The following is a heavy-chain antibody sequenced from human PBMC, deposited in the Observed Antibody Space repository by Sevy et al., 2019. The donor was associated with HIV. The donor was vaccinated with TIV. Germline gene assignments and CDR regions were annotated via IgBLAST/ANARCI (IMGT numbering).Heavy chain of an antibody. D-gene: IGHD3-16*01. CDR3: ARDHVKDCDLGDYYYFAMDL. CDR2: ISGSDHTI. Sequence: GGSLRLSCAASGFTFSDFYMSWIRQAPGKGLEWISYISGSDHTIYYADSVKGRFTISRDNDKNSLYLQMNSLRAEDTAVYYCARDHVKDCDLGDYYYFAMDLWGQGTTVTVSS. CDR1: GFTFSDFY. V-gene: IGHV3-11*01. J-gene: IGHJ6*02.